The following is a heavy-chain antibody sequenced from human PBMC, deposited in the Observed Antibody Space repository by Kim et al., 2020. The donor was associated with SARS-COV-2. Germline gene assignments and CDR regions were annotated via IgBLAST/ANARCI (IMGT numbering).Heavy chain of an antibody. V-gene: IGHV4-34*01. CDR2: INHSGST. CDR1: GGSFSGYY. D-gene: IGHD6-19*01. CDR3: ARGNGYSSGWYSFGAFDI. J-gene: IGHJ3*02. Sequence: SETLSLTCAVYGGSFSGYYWSWIRQPPGKGLEWIGEINHSGSTNYNPSLKSRVTISVDTSKNQFSLKLSSVTAADTAVYYCARGNGYSSGWYSFGAFDIWGQGTMVTVSS.